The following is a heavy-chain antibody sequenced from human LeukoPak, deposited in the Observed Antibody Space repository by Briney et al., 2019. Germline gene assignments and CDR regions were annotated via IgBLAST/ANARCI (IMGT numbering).Heavy chain of an antibody. J-gene: IGHJ5*02. D-gene: IGHD2-15*01. CDR1: GYTFTSYG. CDR3: AREWCSGGSCNWFDP. Sequence: ASVKVSYKASGYTFTSYGISWVRQAPGQVLEWMGWISAYNGNTNYAQKLKGRVIMTTDTSTSTAYMELRSLRSDDTAVYYCAREWCSGGSCNWFDPWGQGTLVTVSS. CDR2: ISAYNGNT. V-gene: IGHV1-18*01.